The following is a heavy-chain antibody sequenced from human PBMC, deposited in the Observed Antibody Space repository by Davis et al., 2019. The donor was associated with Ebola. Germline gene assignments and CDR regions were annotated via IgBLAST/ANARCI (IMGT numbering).Heavy chain of an antibody. CDR1: GYTFTNYY. CDR3: ARDPGSGRPYYFHY. D-gene: IGHD6-19*01. J-gene: IGHJ4*02. CDR2: INPNSGGT. V-gene: IGHV1-2*02. Sequence: ASVKVSCKASGYTFTNYYMHWVRQAPGQGLEWMGWINPNSGGTNYAQKFQGRVTMTRDTSISTVYMELSRLRSDDTAVYYCARDPGSGRPYYFHYWGQGTLVTVSS.